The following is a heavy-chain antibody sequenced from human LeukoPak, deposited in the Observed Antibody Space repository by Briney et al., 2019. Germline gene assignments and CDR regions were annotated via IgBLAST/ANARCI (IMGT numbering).Heavy chain of an antibody. CDR2: IYASGNS. D-gene: IGHD2-15*01. CDR3: AGTRRYCSGGSCYNWFGP. Sequence: SQTLSLTCTVSGGSISSDTYYWSWIRQPAGKGLEWIGRIYASGNSNYNASLKSRVTISIDTSNNQFSLRLGSVIASDTAVYYCAGTRRYCSGGSCYNWFGPWGQGTLVTVSS. J-gene: IGHJ5*02. CDR1: GGSISSDTYY. V-gene: IGHV4-61*02.